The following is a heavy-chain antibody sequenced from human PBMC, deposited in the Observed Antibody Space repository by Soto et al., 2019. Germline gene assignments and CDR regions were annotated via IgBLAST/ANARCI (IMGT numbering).Heavy chain of an antibody. V-gene: IGHV4-31*03. Sequence: PSDTLSLTCTVSGGSITTGGYYWSWIRQLPGKGLEWIGHRYYSESTYYNPSLKSRVSISLDTSKNQFSLKLSFVTAADTDMYYSARTKCSGGSCYSWSLDYWGQGIPVTVTS. D-gene: IGHD2-15*01. CDR3: ARTKCSGGSCYSWSLDY. J-gene: IGHJ4*02. CDR1: GGSITTGGYY. CDR2: RYYSEST.